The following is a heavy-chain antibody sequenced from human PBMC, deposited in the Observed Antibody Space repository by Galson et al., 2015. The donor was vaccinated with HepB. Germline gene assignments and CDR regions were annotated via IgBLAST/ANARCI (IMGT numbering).Heavy chain of an antibody. Sequence: SVKVSCKASGYAFTYYAIHWVRQAPGQGLEWMGWINTQTQIPRFAQGFTGRFVFSLDTSVSTAYLHISDLKADDTAVYYCTRDSGSGWYEHYWGQGTLVTVSS. CDR3: TRDSGSGWYEHY. D-gene: IGHD6-13*01. V-gene: IGHV7-4-1*02. CDR2: INTQTQIP. J-gene: IGHJ4*02. CDR1: GYAFTYYA.